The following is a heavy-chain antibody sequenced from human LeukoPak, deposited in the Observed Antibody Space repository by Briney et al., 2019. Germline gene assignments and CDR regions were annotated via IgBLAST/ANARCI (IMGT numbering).Heavy chain of an antibody. CDR1: GYSISSGYY. CDR2: IYHSGST. CDR3: ASTAALDGYSYGYAFDY. J-gene: IGHJ4*02. V-gene: IGHV4-38-2*01. D-gene: IGHD5-18*01. Sequence: PSENLSLNCAVSGYSISSGYYWGWIRQPPGKGLEWIGSIYHSGSTYYNPSLKSRVTISVDTSKNQFSLKLSSVTAADTAVYYCASTAALDGYSYGYAFDYWGQGTLVTVSS.